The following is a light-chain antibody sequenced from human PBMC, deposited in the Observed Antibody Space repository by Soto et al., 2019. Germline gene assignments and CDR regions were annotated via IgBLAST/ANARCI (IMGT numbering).Light chain of an antibody. Sequence: QSALTQPRSVSGSPGQSVTISCTGTSSDVGGYNYVSWYQQHPDKAPKVMIYDVTKRPSGVPDRFSGSKSGNTASLTISGLQAEDEADYYCCSYAGRYIYVFGTG. CDR1: SSDVGGYNY. V-gene: IGLV2-11*01. CDR3: CSYAGRYIYV. CDR2: DVT. J-gene: IGLJ1*01.